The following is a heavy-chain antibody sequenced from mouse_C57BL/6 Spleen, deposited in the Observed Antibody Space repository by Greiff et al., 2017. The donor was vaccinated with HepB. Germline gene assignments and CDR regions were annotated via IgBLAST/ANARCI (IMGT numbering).Heavy chain of an antibody. CDR3: ARFRYYGSSPLDY. Sequence: VQVVESGGGLVQPGGSLSLSCAASGFTFTDYYMSWVRQPPGKALEWLGFIRNKANGYTTEYSASVKGRFTISRDNSQSILYLQMNALRAEDSATYYCARFRYYGSSPLDYWGQGTTLTVSS. V-gene: IGHV7-3*01. J-gene: IGHJ2*01. D-gene: IGHD1-1*01. CDR2: IRNKANGYTT. CDR1: GFTFTDYY.